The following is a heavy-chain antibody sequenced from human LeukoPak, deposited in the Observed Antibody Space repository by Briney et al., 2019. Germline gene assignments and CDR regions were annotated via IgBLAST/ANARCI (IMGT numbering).Heavy chain of an antibody. V-gene: IGHV1-18*01. CDR2: VSPSHTTR. J-gene: IGHJ3*02. D-gene: IGHD3-3*02. CDR3: ARDYILPLETDNGDGFAI. CDR1: GYTFRQYS. Sequence: ASVKVSCKASGYTFRQYSISWVRQAPGKGFEWMGWVSPSHTTRVYAQDFQGRVTMTADTNTNTVSMELRSLRFGDTAVYFCARDYILPLETDNGDGFAIWGQGTVVTVSS.